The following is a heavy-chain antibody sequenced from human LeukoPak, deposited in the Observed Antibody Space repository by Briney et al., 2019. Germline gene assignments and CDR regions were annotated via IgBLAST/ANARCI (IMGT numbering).Heavy chain of an antibody. CDR1: GFTFSSYA. J-gene: IGHJ3*02. Sequence: GGSLRLSCAASGFTFSSYAMHWVRQAPGKGLEWVAGISYDGSNKYYADSVKGRFTSSRGNSKSTLYLQMNSLRAEDTAVYYCATDPLPDIWGQGTIVTVSS. V-gene: IGHV3-30-3*01. CDR2: ISYDGSNK. CDR3: ATDPLPDI.